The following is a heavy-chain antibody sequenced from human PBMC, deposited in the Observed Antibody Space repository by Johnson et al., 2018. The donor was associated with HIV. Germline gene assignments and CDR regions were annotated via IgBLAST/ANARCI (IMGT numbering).Heavy chain of an antibody. V-gene: IGHV3-30*18. CDR1: GFTFSSYG. Sequence: QVQLVESGGGLVQPGGSLRLSCAASGFTFSSYGMHWVRQAPGKGLEWVAVISYDGSNKYYADSVKGRFTISRDNSKNTLYLQMNSLRAEDTAVYYCAKDSSFSYYYSDAFDLWGQGTMVIVS. J-gene: IGHJ3*01. CDR3: AKDSSFSYYYSDAFDL. CDR2: ISYDGSNK. D-gene: IGHD3-10*01.